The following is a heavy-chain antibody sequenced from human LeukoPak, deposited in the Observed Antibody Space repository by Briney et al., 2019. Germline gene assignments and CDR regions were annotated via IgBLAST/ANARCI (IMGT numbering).Heavy chain of an antibody. CDR2: IYYTGST. D-gene: IGHD2-15*01. CDR1: GGSVSSGSYY. CDR3: ARDRLGAARGDY. V-gene: IGHV4-61*01. Sequence: SETLSLTCTVSGGSVSSGSYYWSWIRQPPGKGLEWIGYIYYTGSTNYNPSLKTRVTISVDTSKNQFSLKLSSVTAADTAVYYCARDRLGAARGDYWGQGTLVTVSS. J-gene: IGHJ4*02.